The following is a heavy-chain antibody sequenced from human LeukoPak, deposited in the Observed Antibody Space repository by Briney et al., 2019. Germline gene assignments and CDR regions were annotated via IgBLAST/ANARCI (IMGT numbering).Heavy chain of an antibody. Sequence: GASVKVSCKASGGTFTSHAISRVRQAPGQGLEWMGRIIAILGVANYAQKFQDRVTITADISTNTANMELSSLRSDDTAVYYCARGAEKEVWFDPWGQGTLVTVSS. CDR2: IIAILGVA. CDR1: GGTFTSHA. V-gene: IGHV1-69*04. J-gene: IGHJ5*02. CDR3: ARGAEKEVWFDP.